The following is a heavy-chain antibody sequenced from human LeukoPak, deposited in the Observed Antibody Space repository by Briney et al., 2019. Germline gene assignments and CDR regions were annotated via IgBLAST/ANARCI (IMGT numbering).Heavy chain of an antibody. CDR3: AREYYYGSGVDY. CDR2: INHSGST. Sequence: IPSETLSLTRAVYGGSFSGYYWSWIRQPPGKGLEWIGEINHSGSTNYNPSLKSRVTISVDTSKNQFSLKLSSVTAADTAVYYCAREYYYGSGVDYWGQGTLVTVSS. V-gene: IGHV4-34*01. CDR1: GGSFSGYY. J-gene: IGHJ4*02. D-gene: IGHD3-10*01.